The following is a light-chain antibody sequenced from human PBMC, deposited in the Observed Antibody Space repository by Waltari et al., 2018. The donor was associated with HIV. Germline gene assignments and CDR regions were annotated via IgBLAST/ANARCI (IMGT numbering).Light chain of an antibody. V-gene: IGLV2-11*01. CDR1: SSDVGGYDY. CDR3: CSYAGTYTWV. CDR2: EVN. J-gene: IGLJ3*02. Sequence: QSALTQPRSVSGSPGQSVTISCTGTSSDVGGYDYVSWYQQHPGKAPKLMIYEVNNRPSGVPDRFSGSKSGNSASLSISGLQADDEADYFCCSYAGTYTWVFGGGTKLTVL.